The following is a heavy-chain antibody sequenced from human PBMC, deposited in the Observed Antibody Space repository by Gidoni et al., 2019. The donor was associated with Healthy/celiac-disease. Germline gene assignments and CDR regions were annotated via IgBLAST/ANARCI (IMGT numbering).Heavy chain of an antibody. D-gene: IGHD3-22*01. J-gene: IGHJ4*02. Sequence: EVQLVESGGGLVQPGGSLRLSCAASGFTVSSNYMSWVRQAPGKGLEWVSVIYSGGSTYYADSVKGRFTISRDNSKNTLYLQMNSLRAEDTAVYYCARAQSEAYYYDSSGYYYLGYWGQGTLVTVSS. CDR1: GFTVSSNY. V-gene: IGHV3-66*02. CDR3: ARAQSEAYYYDSSGYYYLGY. CDR2: IYSGGST.